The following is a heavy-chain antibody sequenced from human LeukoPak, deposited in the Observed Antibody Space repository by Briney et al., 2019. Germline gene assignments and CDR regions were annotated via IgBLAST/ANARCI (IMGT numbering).Heavy chain of an antibody. V-gene: IGHV4-39*07. Sequence: SETLSLTCTVSGGSISSSSYYWGWIRQPPGKGLEWSGSIYYSGSTYYNPSLKSRVTISVDTSKNQFSLKLSSVTAADTAVYYCARRGSRDGYNYVFDYWGQGTLVTVSS. D-gene: IGHD5-24*01. CDR3: ARRGSRDGYNYVFDY. CDR2: IYYSGST. J-gene: IGHJ4*02. CDR1: GGSISSSSYY.